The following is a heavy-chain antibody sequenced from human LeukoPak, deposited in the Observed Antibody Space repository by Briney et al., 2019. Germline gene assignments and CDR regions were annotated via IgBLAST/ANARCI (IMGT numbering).Heavy chain of an antibody. J-gene: IGHJ4*02. V-gene: IGHV1-69*05. D-gene: IGHD3-3*01. Sequence: SVKVSCKASGGTFSSYAISWVRQAPGQGLEWMGGIIPIFGTANYAQKFQGRVTITTDESTSTAYMELSSLGSEDTAVYYCAAEVRFLEWRLFDYWGQGTLVTVSS. CDR1: GGTFSSYA. CDR2: IIPIFGTA. CDR3: AAEVRFLEWRLFDY.